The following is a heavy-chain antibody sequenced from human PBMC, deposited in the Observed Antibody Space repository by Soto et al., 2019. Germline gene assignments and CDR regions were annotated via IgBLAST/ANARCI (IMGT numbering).Heavy chain of an antibody. J-gene: IGHJ5*02. CDR3: ARGVSTVTPNWFDP. D-gene: IGHD4-17*01. CDR2: INAGNGNT. CDR1: GYTFSTYA. Sequence: ASVKVSCNASGYTFSTYAMNWVRQAPGQRLEWMGWINAGNGNTKYSQKFQGRVTITRDTSATTAYMELSSLRSEDTAVYYCARGVSTVTPNWFDPWGQGTLVTVSS. V-gene: IGHV1-3*01.